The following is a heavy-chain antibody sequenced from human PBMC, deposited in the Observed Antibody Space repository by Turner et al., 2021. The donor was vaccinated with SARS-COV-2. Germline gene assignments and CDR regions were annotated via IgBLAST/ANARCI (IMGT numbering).Heavy chain of an antibody. CDR3: ATAPGMTTTGWFDP. V-gene: IGHV1-24*01. CDR2: FDPEDGET. D-gene: IGHD4-4*01. Sequence: QVQLVQSGAEVKTPGASVKVSCKFSGYTLIELSMHWVRQAPGKGLEWMGGFDPEDGETIYAQKFQGRVTMTEDTYTDTAYMELSSLRSDDAAVYYCATAPGMTTTGWFDPWGQGTLVTVSS. J-gene: IGHJ5*02. CDR1: GYTLIELS.